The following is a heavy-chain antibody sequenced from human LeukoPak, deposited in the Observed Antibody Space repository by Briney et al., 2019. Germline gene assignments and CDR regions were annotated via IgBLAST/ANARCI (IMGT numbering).Heavy chain of an antibody. CDR3: ARRKIRHSSSWYDPDWFDP. J-gene: IGHJ5*02. V-gene: IGHV4-34*01. D-gene: IGHD6-13*01. CDR2: INHSGST. Sequence: SETLSLTCAVYGGSFSGYYWSWIRQPPGKGLEWIGEINHSGSTDYNPSLKSRVTISVDTSKNQFSLKLSSVTAADTAVYYCARRKIRHSSSWYDPDWFDPWGQGTLVTVSS. CDR1: GGSFSGYY.